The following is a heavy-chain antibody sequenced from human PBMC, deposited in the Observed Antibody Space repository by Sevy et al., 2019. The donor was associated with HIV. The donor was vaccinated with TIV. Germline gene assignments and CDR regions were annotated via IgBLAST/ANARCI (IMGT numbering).Heavy chain of an antibody. V-gene: IGHV1-24*01. CDR3: ATDSGSYPGTFDY. D-gene: IGHD1-26*01. J-gene: IGHJ4*02. CDR1: GYTLTELS. Sequence: ASVKVSCKVSGYTLTELSMHWVRQAPGKGLEWMGGFDPEDGETIYAQKFQGRVTMTEDTSTDTAYMELSSLGSEDTAVYYCATDSGSYPGTFDYWGQGTLVTVSS. CDR2: FDPEDGET.